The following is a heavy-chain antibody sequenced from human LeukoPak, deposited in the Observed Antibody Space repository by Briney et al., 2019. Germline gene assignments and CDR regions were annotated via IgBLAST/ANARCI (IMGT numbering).Heavy chain of an antibody. V-gene: IGHV4-4*09. Sequence: TSETLSLTCTVSGGSISGYYWNWIRQPPGKGLEWLGYIYPSGNSDYNPSLKSRVSMSVDTSKKQISLRLSSVTAADTAVYYCTRRTPLAAGVYNIDFWGQGTLVTVSS. CDR1: GGSISGYY. CDR2: IYPSGNS. D-gene: IGHD6-25*01. CDR3: TRRTPLAAGVYNIDF. J-gene: IGHJ4*02.